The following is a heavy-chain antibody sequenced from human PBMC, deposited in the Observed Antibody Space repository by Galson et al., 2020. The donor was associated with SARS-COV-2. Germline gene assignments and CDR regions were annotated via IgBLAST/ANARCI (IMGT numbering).Heavy chain of an antibody. V-gene: IGHV6-1*01. Sequence: SQTLSLTCAISGDSVSSNSAAWNWIRQSPSRGLEWLGRTYYRSQWSTDYAVSVKSRITINPDTSKNQFSLQLNSVTPEDTAIYHCAGRVAGAGSLHIWGQGTMVIVSS. CDR3: AGRVAGAGSLHI. CDR2: TYYRSQWST. J-gene: IGHJ3*02. D-gene: IGHD6-13*01. CDR1: GDSVSSNSAA.